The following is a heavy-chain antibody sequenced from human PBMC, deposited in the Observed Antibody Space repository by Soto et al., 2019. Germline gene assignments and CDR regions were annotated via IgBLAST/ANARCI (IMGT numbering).Heavy chain of an antibody. CDR2: ISYDGSNK. Sequence: QVQLVESGGGVVQPGRSLRLSCAASGFTFSSYGMHWVRQAPGKGLAWGAVISYDGSNKYYADSVKGRFTISRDKSKNTLYLQMNSLRAEDTAVYYCAKSPRQFYYYYGMDVWGQGTTVTVSS. CDR3: AKSPRQFYYYYGMDV. V-gene: IGHV3-30*18. CDR1: GFTFSSYG. J-gene: IGHJ6*02.